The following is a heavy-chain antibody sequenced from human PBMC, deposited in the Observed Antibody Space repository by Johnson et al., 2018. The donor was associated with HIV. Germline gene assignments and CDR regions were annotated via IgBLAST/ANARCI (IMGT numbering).Heavy chain of an antibody. CDR1: GFIFSSYW. V-gene: IGHV3-7*01. Sequence: VQLVESGGALVQPGGSLRLSCAASGFIFSSYWMSWVRQAPGKGLEWVATIKQDGSEEYYVDSVKGRFTISRDNAKNSLYLQMNSLRAEDTAVYYCAREREIFGVVTEDAFDIWGQGTMVTVSS. D-gene: IGHD3-3*01. J-gene: IGHJ3*02. CDR2: IKQDGSEE. CDR3: AREREIFGVVTEDAFDI.